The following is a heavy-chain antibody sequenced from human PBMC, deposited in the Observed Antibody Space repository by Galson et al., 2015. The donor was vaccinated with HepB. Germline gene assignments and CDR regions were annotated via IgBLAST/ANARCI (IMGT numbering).Heavy chain of an antibody. CDR1: GYTFTSYA. J-gene: IGHJ4*02. CDR2: INAGNGNT. CDR3: ARQATYYDILTGLGPSES. Sequence: SVKVSCKASGYTFTSYAMHWVRQAPGQRLEWMGWINAGNGNTKYSQKFQGRVTITRDTSASTAYMELSSLRSEDTAVYYCARQATYYDILTGLGPSESWGQGTLVTVSS. V-gene: IGHV1-3*01. D-gene: IGHD3-9*01.